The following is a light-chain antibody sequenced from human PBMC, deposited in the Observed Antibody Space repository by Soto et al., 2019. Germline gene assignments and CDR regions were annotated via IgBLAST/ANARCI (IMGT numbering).Light chain of an antibody. CDR1: QSAISN. V-gene: IGKV3D-15*01. CDR2: DVS. CDR3: HQYYKWPLT. J-gene: IGKJ4*01. Sequence: EILMTQSPATLCVSPGERVTLPCRASQSAISNLAWYQQKPGQTPRLLMYDVSTRATDIPARFSGSGSGTDFALTISSLLSEDFAVYYCHQYYKWPLTFGGGTKVDIK.